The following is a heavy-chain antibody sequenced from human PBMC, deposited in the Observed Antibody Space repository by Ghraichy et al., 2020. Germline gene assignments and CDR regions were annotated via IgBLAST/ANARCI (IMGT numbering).Heavy chain of an antibody. CDR1: GFTFSNAW. J-gene: IGHJ6*02. V-gene: IGHV3-15*01. CDR2: IKSKTDGGTT. Sequence: GGSLRLSCAASGFTFSNAWMSWVRQAPGKGLEWVGHIKSKTDGGTTDYAAPVKGKFTISRDDSKNTLYLQMNSLKTEDTAVYYCTTRRDCSSTSCYVYYYYGMDVWGQGTTVTVSS. CDR3: TTRRDCSSTSCYVYYYYGMDV. D-gene: IGHD2-2*01.